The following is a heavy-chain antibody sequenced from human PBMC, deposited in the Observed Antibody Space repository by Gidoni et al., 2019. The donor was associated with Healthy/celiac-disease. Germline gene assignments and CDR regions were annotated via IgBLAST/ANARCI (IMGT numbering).Heavy chain of an antibody. CDR2: INAGNGNT. CDR1: GYTFTSYA. CDR3: ARDFFLRPYYDFWSGYNWFDP. Sequence: QVQLVQSGAEVKKPGASVKVSFKASGYTFTSYAMHWVRQDPGQRLEWMGWINAGNGNTKYSRKFQGRVTITRDTSASTAYMELSSLRSEDTAVYYCARDFFLRPYYDFWSGYNWFDPWGQGTLVTVSS. V-gene: IGHV1-3*01. J-gene: IGHJ5*02. D-gene: IGHD3-3*01.